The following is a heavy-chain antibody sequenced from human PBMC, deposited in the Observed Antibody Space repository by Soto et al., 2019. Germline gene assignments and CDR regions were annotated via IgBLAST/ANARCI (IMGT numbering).Heavy chain of an antibody. CDR2: IYYSGST. Sequence: SETLSLTCTVSGGSISSSSYYWGWIRQPPGKGLEWIGSIYYSGSTYYNPSLKSRVTISVDTSKNQFSLKLSSVTAADTAVYYCARLTGGYCSGGSCYSPDDYYYYYMDVWGKGTTVTVSS. CDR3: ARLTGGYCSGGSCYSPDDYYYYYMDV. J-gene: IGHJ6*03. CDR1: GGSISSSSYY. V-gene: IGHV4-39*01. D-gene: IGHD2-15*01.